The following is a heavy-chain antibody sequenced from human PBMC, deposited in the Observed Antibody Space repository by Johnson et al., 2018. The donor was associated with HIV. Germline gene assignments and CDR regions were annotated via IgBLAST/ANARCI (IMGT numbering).Heavy chain of an antibody. D-gene: IGHD6-13*01. CDR1: GFTFSDAW. CDR2: IKTKTDGGTT. J-gene: IGHJ3*02. CDR3: SLGRAAGRLPAFDI. V-gene: IGHV3-15*01. Sequence: MQLVESGGGLVKPGGSLRLSCAASGFTFSDAWLTWVRQAPGKGLEWVGRIKTKTDGGTTDYAAPVKDRFTISRDDSKNTLFLQMNSLKTDDTAVYYCSLGRAAGRLPAFDIWGQGTMVTVSS.